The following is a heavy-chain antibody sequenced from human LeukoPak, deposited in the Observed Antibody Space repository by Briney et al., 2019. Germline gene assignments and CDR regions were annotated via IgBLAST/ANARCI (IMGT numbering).Heavy chain of an antibody. D-gene: IGHD3-16*01. CDR2: ISYDGNNR. Sequence: GGSLRLSCAASRFTFSSYGMHWVRQAPGKGLEWVAVISYDGNNRYYADSVKGRFTTSSYNSKNTLYLQMNSLRAEDTAVYYCAKVKGEVIGAFDIWGQGTMVTVSS. CDR1: RFTFSSYG. J-gene: IGHJ3*02. V-gene: IGHV3-30*18. CDR3: AKVKGEVIGAFDI.